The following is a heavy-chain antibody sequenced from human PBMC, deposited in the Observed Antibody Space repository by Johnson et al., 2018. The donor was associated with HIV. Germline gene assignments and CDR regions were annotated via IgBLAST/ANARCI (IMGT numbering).Heavy chain of an antibody. V-gene: IGHV3-30*14. D-gene: IGHD1-26*01. CDR2: ISYDGSNK. J-gene: IGHJ3*02. CDR3: ATDRGGSYDAFHI. CDR1: GFTFSSYA. Sequence: QVQLVESGGGVVQPGRSLRLSCAASGFTFSSYAMHWVRQAPGKGLEWVAVISYDGSNKYYADSVKGRFTISRDNSKNTLYLQMNSLRGEDTAVYYCATDRGGSYDAFHIWGQGTMVTVSS.